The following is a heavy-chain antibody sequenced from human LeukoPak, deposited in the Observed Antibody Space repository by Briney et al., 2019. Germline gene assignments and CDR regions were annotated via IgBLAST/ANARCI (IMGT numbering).Heavy chain of an antibody. CDR1: GGSFSSHY. V-gene: IGHV4-59*11. CDR2: IYYSGGT. CDR3: ARDRGLAPEGWFDP. J-gene: IGHJ5*02. Sequence: SETLTLTCTASGGSFSSHYWSWIRQPPGKGLEWIGHIYYSGGTTYNPPLKSRVTTSVETSTHQFSLKLNSVTAADTAVYYCARDRGLAPEGWFDPWGQGTLVTVSS. D-gene: IGHD3-3*02.